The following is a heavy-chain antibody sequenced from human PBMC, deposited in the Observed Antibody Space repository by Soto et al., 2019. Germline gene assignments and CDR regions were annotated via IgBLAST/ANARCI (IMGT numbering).Heavy chain of an antibody. CDR3: ASSPRGSYFDY. Sequence: SETLSLTCTVSGGSISSSSYYWGWIRQPPGKGLEWIGSIYYSGSTYYNPSLKSRVTISVDTSKNQFSLKLSSVTAADTAVYYWASSPRGSYFDYWGQGTLVTVSS. CDR1: GGSISSSSYY. CDR2: IYYSGST. J-gene: IGHJ4*02. D-gene: IGHD3-16*01. V-gene: IGHV4-39*01.